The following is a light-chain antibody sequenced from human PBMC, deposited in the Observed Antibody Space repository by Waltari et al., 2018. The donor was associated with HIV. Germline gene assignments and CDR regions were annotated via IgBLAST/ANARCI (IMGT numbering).Light chain of an antibody. CDR1: QDISDS. J-gene: IGKJ4*01. V-gene: IGKV1-NL1*01. CDR3: QQYYSTLFT. Sequence: DIQMTQSPSSLSASVGDRVTVTCRASQDISDSLAWYQQKPGKAPKLLVHTASTLETGVPARFSGSGSGTDYTLTISSLQPEDFATYYCQQYYSTLFTFGGGTKVEIK. CDR2: TAS.